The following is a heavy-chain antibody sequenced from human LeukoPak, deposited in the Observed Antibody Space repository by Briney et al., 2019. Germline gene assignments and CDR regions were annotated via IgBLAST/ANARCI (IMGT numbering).Heavy chain of an antibody. Sequence: PGGSLRLSCAASGFTFSSYEMNWVRQAPGKGLEWVSYISSSGSSIYYADSVKGRFTISRDNAKNSLYLQTNSLRAEDTAVYYCARVRPYCSGGSCYSMDYWGQGTLVTVSS. D-gene: IGHD2-15*01. CDR1: GFTFSSYE. J-gene: IGHJ4*02. CDR2: ISSSGSSI. CDR3: ARVRPYCSGGSCYSMDY. V-gene: IGHV3-48*03.